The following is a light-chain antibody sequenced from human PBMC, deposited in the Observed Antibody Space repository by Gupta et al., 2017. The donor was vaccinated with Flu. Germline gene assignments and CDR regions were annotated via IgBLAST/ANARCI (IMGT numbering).Light chain of an antibody. V-gene: IGLV2-11*01. CDR1: SSDVGTYNY. J-gene: IGLJ1*01. Sequence: QSALTQPRSVSGSPGQSVTISCTGTSSDVGTYNYVSWYQQHPGKAPKLMIYDVTKRPSGVPDRFSGSKSGNTASLTISGFQAEDEADYYCCSYGGSLILYVFGTGTRVT. CDR3: CSYGGSLILYV. CDR2: DVT.